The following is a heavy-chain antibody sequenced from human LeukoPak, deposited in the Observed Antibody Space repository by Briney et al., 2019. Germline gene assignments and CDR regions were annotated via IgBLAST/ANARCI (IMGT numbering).Heavy chain of an antibody. V-gene: IGHV3-7*03. D-gene: IGHD3-16*01. CDR3: ARGGGLDV. CDR2: INHNGNVN. Sequence: GGSLRLSCAASGLTFSSYWVNWARQAPGKGLEWVASINHNGNVNYYVDSVKGRFTISRDNAKNSLYLQMSNLRAEDTAGYFCARGGGLDVWGQGATVTVSS. CDR1: GLTFSSYW. J-gene: IGHJ6*02.